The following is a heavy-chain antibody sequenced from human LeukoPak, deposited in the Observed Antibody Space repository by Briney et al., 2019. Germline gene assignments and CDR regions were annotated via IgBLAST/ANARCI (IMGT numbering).Heavy chain of an antibody. D-gene: IGHD3-22*01. CDR2: ISGSGGST. V-gene: IGHV3-23*01. J-gene: IGHJ3*02. CDR1: GFTFSSYA. Sequence: GGSLRLSCAASGFTFSSYAMSWVRQAPGKGLEWVSAISGSGGSTYYADSVKGRFTISRDNSKNTLYLQMNSLRAEDTAVYYCARHGPARYYDSSGYYRGAFDIWGQGTMVTVSS. CDR3: ARHGPARYYDSSGYYRGAFDI.